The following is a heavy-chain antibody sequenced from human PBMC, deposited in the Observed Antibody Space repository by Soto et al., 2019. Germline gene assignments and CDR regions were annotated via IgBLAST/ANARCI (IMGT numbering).Heavy chain of an antibody. CDR2: ISHSGST. J-gene: IGHJ4*02. CDR1: GGSISSAAYY. CDR3: AREYTYGSNFFDC. D-gene: IGHD5-18*01. V-gene: IGHV4-31*03. Sequence: QVQLQESGPGLVMPSQTLSLSCTVSGGSISSAAYYWSWIRQHPGKGLEWIGYISHSGSTYYTPSLKSRVIISADTSKNQFSLNLTSVTAADTAVYYCAREYTYGSNFFDCWGQGALVTVSS.